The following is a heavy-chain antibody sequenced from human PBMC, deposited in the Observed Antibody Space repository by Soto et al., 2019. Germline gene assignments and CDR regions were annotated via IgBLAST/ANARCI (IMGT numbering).Heavy chain of an antibody. CDR3: ERDLNPRFTIFGGHDAFDI. Sequence: SVKVSCKASGATFSSYAISCVRQAPGQGLEWMGGIIPIFGTANYAQKFQGRVTITADESTSTAYMELSSLRSEDTAVYYCERDLNPRFTIFGGHDAFDIRGQGTMITVS. V-gene: IGHV1-69*13. CDR1: GATFSSYA. D-gene: IGHD3-3*01. J-gene: IGHJ3*02. CDR2: IIPIFGTA.